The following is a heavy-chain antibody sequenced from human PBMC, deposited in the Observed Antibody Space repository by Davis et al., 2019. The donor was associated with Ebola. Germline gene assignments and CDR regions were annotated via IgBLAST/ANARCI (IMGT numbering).Heavy chain of an antibody. CDR1: GGTFSSYA. V-gene: IGHV1-69*10. Sequence: SVTVSCKASGGTFSSYAISWVRQAPGQGLEWMGGIIPILGIANYAQKFQGRVTITADESTSTAYMELSSLRSEDTAVYYCARGYHGAPYYYYYMDVWGKGTTVTVSS. J-gene: IGHJ6*03. CDR2: IIPILGIA. CDR3: ARGYHGAPYYYYYMDV. D-gene: IGHD2-15*01.